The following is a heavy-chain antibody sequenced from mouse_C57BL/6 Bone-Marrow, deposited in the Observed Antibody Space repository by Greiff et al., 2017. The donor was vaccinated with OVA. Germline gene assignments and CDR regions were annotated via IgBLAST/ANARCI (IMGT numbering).Heavy chain of an antibody. J-gene: IGHJ3*01. CDR3: AWGYGYEGGFAY. V-gene: IGHV1-69*01. Sequence: QVQLQQPGAELVMPGASVKLSCKASGYTFTSYWMHWVKQRPGQGLEWIGEIDPSDSYTNYNQKFKGKSTLTVDKSSSTAYMQLSSLTSEDSAVYYCAWGYGYEGGFAYWGQGTLVTVSA. CDR1: GYTFTSYW. CDR2: IDPSDSYT. D-gene: IGHD2-2*01.